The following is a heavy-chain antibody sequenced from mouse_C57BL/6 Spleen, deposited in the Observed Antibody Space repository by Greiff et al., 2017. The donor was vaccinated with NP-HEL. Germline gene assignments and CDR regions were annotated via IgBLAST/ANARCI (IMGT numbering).Heavy chain of an antibody. Sequence: QVQLQQPGAELVMPGASVKLSCKASGYTFTSYWMHWVKQRPGQGLEWIGEIDPSDSYTNYNQEFKGKSTLTVDKSSSTAYMQLSSLTSEDSAVYYCARPYDYDAEFAYWGQGTLVTVSA. CDR3: ARPYDYDAEFAY. D-gene: IGHD2-4*01. CDR1: GYTFTSYW. V-gene: IGHV1-69*01. J-gene: IGHJ3*01. CDR2: IDPSDSYT.